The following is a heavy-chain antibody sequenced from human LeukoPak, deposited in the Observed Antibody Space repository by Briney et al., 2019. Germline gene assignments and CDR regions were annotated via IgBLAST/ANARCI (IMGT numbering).Heavy chain of an antibody. J-gene: IGHJ5*02. CDR3: AKDPPQHCTGGRLINWFFP. CDR1: GFTFSSYA. V-gene: IGHV3-23*01. Sequence: GGSLRLSCAASGFTFSSYAMSWVRQAPGKGLEWVSAISGSGGSTYYADSVRGRFTISRDNSKNTLYLQMNSLRAEDTAVYYCAKDPPQHCTGGRLINWFFPWGQGTLGSVSS. CDR2: ISGSGGST. D-gene: IGHD2-8*02.